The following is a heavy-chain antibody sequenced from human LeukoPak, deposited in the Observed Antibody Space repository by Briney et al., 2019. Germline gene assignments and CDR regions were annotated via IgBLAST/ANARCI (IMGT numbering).Heavy chain of an antibody. CDR2: INPSGGST. Sequence: ASVKVSCKASGYTFTSYYIHWVRQAPGQGLEWMGIINPSGGSTSYAQKFQGGVTMTRDTSTSTVYMELSSLRSEDTAVYYCARGQGGPDYDFWSGYFDYWGQGTLVTVSS. CDR3: ARGQGGPDYDFWSGYFDY. D-gene: IGHD3-3*01. J-gene: IGHJ4*02. V-gene: IGHV1-46*01. CDR1: GYTFTSYY.